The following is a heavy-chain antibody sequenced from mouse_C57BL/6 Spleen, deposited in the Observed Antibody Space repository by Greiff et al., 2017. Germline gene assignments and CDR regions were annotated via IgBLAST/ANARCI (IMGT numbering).Heavy chain of an antibody. CDR3: TRVNYYGSSYSAWFAY. CDR2: IDPETGGT. CDR1: GYTFTDYE. J-gene: IGHJ3*01. Sequence: QVQLQQSGAELVRPGASVTLSCKASGYTFTDYEMHWVKQTPVHGLEWIGAIDPETGGTAYNQKFKGKAILTADKSSSTAYMDLRSLTSEDSAVYYCTRVNYYGSSYSAWFAYWGQGTLVTVSA. V-gene: IGHV1-15*01. D-gene: IGHD1-1*01.